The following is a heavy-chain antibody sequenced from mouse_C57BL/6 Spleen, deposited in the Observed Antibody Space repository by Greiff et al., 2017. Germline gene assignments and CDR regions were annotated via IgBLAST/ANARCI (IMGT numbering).Heavy chain of an antibody. CDR3: ARGGITTVVAPFDY. J-gene: IGHJ2*01. Sequence: QVQLQQPGAELVKPGASVKLSCKASGYTFTSYWMHWVKQRPGQGLKWIGMIHPNSGSTNYNEKFKSKATLTVDKSSSTAYMQLSSLTSEDSAVYYCARGGITTVVAPFDYWGQGTTLTVSS. CDR1: GYTFTSYW. D-gene: IGHD1-1*01. CDR2: IHPNSGST. V-gene: IGHV1-64*01.